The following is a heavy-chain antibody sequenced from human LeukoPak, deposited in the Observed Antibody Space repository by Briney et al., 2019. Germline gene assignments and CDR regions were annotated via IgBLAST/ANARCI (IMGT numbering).Heavy chain of an antibody. CDR2: SRNKADSYTT. CDR1: GFIISDHY. Sequence: PGGSLRLSCAASGFIISDHYMDWVRQAPGKGLEWVGRSRNKADSYTTYYAASVKGRFPISRDDSKNSVYLQMNSLKAEDTAVYYCTRHFFSEWGQGTLVTVSS. V-gene: IGHV3-72*01. CDR3: TRHFFSE. D-gene: IGHD3-3*02. J-gene: IGHJ4*02.